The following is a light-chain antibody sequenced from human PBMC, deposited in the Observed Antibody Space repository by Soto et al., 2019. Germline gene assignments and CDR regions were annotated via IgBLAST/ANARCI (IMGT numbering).Light chain of an antibody. CDR3: QQRANWSSWT. J-gene: IGKJ1*01. CDR1: QRVSNSY. Sequence: EIVLTQSPGTLSLSPGDRATLSCRASQRVSNSYLAWYQQKPGQAPRLLIYDASKRATGIPGRFSGIGSGTDFTLTISNLEPEDFAVYYCQQRANWSSWTFGQGTKVDIK. V-gene: IGKV3-11*01. CDR2: DAS.